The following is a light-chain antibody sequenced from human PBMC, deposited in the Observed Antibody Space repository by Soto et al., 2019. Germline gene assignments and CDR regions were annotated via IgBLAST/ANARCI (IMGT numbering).Light chain of an antibody. CDR1: QSVLYRSNTKNY. V-gene: IGKV4-1*01. J-gene: IGKJ1*01. Sequence: DIVMTQSPDSLAVSLGERATINCKSSQSVLYRSNTKNYLAWYQQKPGQPPNLLIYWASTRESGVPDRFSGSGSGTDFTLTISSLQAEDVAVYYCQQYYDAPQTFGRGTKVEIK. CDR3: QQYYDAPQT. CDR2: WAS.